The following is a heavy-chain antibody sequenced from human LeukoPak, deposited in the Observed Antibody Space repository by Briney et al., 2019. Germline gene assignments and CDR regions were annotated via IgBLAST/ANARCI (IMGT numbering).Heavy chain of an antibody. CDR2: IRYDGSNK. CDR1: GFTFSSYG. CDR3: ANYDFWSNTAAGFDY. D-gene: IGHD3-3*01. Sequence: PRGSLRLSCAASGFTFSSYGMHWVRQAPGKGLEWVAFIRYDGSNKYYADSVKGRFTISRDNSKNTLYLQMNSLRAEDTAVYYCANYDFWSNTAAGFDYWGQGTLVTVSS. V-gene: IGHV3-30*02. J-gene: IGHJ4*02.